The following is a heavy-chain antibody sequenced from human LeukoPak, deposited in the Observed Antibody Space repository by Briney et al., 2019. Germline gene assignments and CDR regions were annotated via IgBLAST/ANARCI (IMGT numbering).Heavy chain of an antibody. J-gene: IGHJ4*02. V-gene: IGHV4-34*01. CDR1: GASISSYSC. CDR2: INHSGST. Sequence: SETLSLTCAVSGASISSYSCWSWIRQPPGKGLEWIGEINHSGSTNYNPSLKSRVTISVDTSKNQFSLKLSSVTAADTAVYYCASYDYWGQGTLVTVSS. CDR3: ASYDY.